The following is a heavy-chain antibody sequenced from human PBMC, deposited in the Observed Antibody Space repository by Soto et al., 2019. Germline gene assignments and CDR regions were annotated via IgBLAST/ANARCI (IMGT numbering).Heavy chain of an antibody. Sequence: GASVKVSCKAFGYTFSSYYMHWVRQAPGQGLEWMGVINPSGDSTTYAQKFQGRVTMTKDTSTSTLYMELSSLRSEDTAVYFCARDWEFGFWGQGTLVTVS. CDR2: INPSGDST. CDR3: ARDWEFGF. D-gene: IGHD3-10*01. J-gene: IGHJ4*02. CDR1: GYTFSSYY. V-gene: IGHV1-46*01.